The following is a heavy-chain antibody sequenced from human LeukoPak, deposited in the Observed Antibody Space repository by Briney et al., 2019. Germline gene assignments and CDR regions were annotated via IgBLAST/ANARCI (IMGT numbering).Heavy chain of an antibody. Sequence: SETLSLTCSVSGDSIISGNYYWSWVRQTAGKGLEWIGRVYASGSTVYNPSLKSRVTISVDTSKNQFSLKLSSVTAADTAVYYCAGSPSYDSSGYVEALHPHAFDIWGQGTMVTVSS. CDR3: AGSPSYDSSGYVEALHPHAFDI. CDR1: GDSIISGNYY. V-gene: IGHV4-61*02. J-gene: IGHJ3*02. CDR2: VYASGST. D-gene: IGHD3-22*01.